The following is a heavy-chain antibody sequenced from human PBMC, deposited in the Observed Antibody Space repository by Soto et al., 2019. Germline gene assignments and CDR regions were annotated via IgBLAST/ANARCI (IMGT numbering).Heavy chain of an antibody. CDR2: IYPGDSDT. Sequence: GESLKISCKGSGYSFTSYWIGWVRQMPGKGLEWMGIIYPGDSDTRYSPSFQGQVTISADKSISTAYLQWSSLKASDTAMYYCARGRIAAAGLDYYYYYGMDVWGQGTTVTVSS. V-gene: IGHV5-51*01. J-gene: IGHJ6*02. CDR1: GYSFTSYW. D-gene: IGHD6-13*01. CDR3: ARGRIAAAGLDYYYYYGMDV.